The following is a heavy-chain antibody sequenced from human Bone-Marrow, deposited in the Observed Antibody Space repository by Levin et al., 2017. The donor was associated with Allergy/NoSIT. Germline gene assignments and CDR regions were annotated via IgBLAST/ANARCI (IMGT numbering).Heavy chain of an antibody. J-gene: IGHJ6*02. D-gene: IGHD2-15*01. Sequence: GGSLRLSCAASTFLFSDYTMNWVRQAPGKGLEWVASISRWSSYIYYADSVKGRFTISRDNAKNSVSLQMNSLRAEDTAIYYCARGSKMLTTGSLYHNDMDDWGQGTTVSVSS. V-gene: IGHV3-21*06. CDR1: TFLFSDYT. CDR3: ARGSKMLTTGSLYHNDMDD. CDR2: ISRWSSYI.